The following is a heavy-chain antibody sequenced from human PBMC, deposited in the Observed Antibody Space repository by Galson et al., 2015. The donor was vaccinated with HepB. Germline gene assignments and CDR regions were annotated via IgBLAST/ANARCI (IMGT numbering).Heavy chain of an antibody. CDR2: ITNSGTTI. Sequence: SLRLSCAASGFSFSDYYMTWIRQAPGKGLEWVSYITNSGTTIYYADSVKGRFTISRDNAKNSLYQKMNSLRVEDAAVYYCARFGYYDTSGYWSDGMDVWGQGTTVTVSS. CDR1: GFSFSDYY. D-gene: IGHD3-22*01. J-gene: IGHJ6*02. V-gene: IGHV3-11*01. CDR3: ARFGYYDTSGYWSDGMDV.